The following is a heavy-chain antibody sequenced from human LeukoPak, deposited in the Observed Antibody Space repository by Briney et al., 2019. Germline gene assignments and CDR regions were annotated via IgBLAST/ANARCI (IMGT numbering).Heavy chain of an antibody. CDR2: IIPILGIA. J-gene: IGHJ4*02. CDR1: GGTFSSYT. V-gene: IGHV1-69*04. CDR3: ARDRGELEPNPEPYFDY. Sequence: SMKVSCKASGGTFSSYTISWVRQAPGQGLEWMGRIIPILGIANYAQKFQGRVTITADKSTSTAYMELSSLRSEDTAVYYCARDRGELEPNPEPYFDYWGQGTLVTVSS. D-gene: IGHD1-1*01.